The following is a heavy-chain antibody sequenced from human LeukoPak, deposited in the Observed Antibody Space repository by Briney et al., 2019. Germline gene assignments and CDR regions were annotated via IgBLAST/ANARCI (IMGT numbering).Heavy chain of an antibody. V-gene: IGHV3-64*01. D-gene: IGHD6-19*01. Sequence: GGSLRLSCAASGFTFSDYFIHWVRQAPGKGLEYVSAISSGGGSTYYANSVKGRFTISRDNSKNTVYLQMGSLRAEDMAVYYCAREASSGWPDHWGQGTLVTVSS. CDR1: GFTFSDYF. CDR3: AREASSGWPDH. CDR2: ISSGGGST. J-gene: IGHJ4*02.